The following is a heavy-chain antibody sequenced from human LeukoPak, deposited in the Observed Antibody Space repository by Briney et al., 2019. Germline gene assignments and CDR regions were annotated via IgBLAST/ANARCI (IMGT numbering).Heavy chain of an antibody. D-gene: IGHD3-3*01. CDR1: GFTFSSYW. CDR2: IKQGGSEK. V-gene: IGHV3-7*01. J-gene: IGHJ6*02. CDR3: ARDRRYDFWSGYYYYYYGMDV. Sequence: PGGSLRLSCAASGFTFSSYWMSWVRQAPGKGLEWVANIKQGGSEKYYVDSVKGRFTISRDNAKNSLYLQMNSLGAEDTAVYYCARDRRYDFWSGYYYYYYGMDVWGQGTTVTVSS.